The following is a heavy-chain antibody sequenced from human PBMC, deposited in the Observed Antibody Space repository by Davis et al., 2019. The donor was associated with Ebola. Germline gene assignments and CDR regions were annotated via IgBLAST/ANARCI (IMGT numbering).Heavy chain of an antibody. J-gene: IGHJ4*02. D-gene: IGHD4-17*01. V-gene: IGHV3-48*02. Sequence: PGGSLRLSCAASGFTFSSYSMNWVRQAPGKGLEWVSYISSSSSTIYYADSVKGRFTISRDNAKNSLYLQMNSLRDEDTAVYYCASVNYGDYGSFDYWGQGTLVTVSS. CDR3: ASVNYGDYGSFDY. CDR2: ISSSSSTI. CDR1: GFTFSSYS.